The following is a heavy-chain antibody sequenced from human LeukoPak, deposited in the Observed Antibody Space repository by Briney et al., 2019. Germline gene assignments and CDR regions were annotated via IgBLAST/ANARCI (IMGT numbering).Heavy chain of an antibody. Sequence: GGSLRLSCAASGFTFDGFGMSWVRQAPGKGLEWVSGINWNGGSAGYADSVKGRFTISRDNAKNSLYLQMNSLRAEDTALYYCARSPLYGSGTFGLGQDYWGQGTLVTVSS. CDR3: ARSPLYGSGTFGLGQDY. V-gene: IGHV3-20*04. D-gene: IGHD3-10*01. CDR1: GFTFDGFG. J-gene: IGHJ4*02. CDR2: INWNGGSA.